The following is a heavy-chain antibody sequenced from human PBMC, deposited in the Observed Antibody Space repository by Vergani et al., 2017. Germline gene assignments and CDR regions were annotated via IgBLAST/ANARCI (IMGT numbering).Heavy chain of an antibody. J-gene: IGHJ4*02. CDR1: GGSISSGSYY. CDR3: ATSKETTYGSGSYYFDYFDY. CDR2: IYTSGST. V-gene: IGHV4-61*02. Sequence: QVQLQESGPGLVKPSQTLSLTCTVSGGSISSGSYYWSWIRQPAGKGLEWIGRIYTSGSTNYNPSLKSRVTISVDTSKNQFSLKLSSVTAADTAVYYCATSKETTYGSGSYYFDYFDYWGQGTLVTVSS. D-gene: IGHD3-10*01.